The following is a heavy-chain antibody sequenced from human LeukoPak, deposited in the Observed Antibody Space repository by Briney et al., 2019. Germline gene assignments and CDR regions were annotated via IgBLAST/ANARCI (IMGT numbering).Heavy chain of an antibody. J-gene: IGHJ4*02. Sequence: ASVKVSCKASGYTFTGYYMHWVRQAPGQGLEWMGWINPSSGGTNYAQKFQGRVTMTRDTSISTAYMELSRLRSDDTAVYYCASTGAEYYYDSSGYNYWGQGTLVTVSS. CDR2: INPSSGGT. V-gene: IGHV1-2*02. CDR3: ASTGAEYYYDSSGYNY. D-gene: IGHD3-22*01. CDR1: GYTFTGYY.